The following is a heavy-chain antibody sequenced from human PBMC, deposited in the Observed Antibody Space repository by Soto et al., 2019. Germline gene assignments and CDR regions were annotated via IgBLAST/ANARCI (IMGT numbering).Heavy chain of an antibody. V-gene: IGHV3-33*01. Sequence: PGGSLRLSCAASGFTFSSYGMHWVRQAPGKGLEWVAVIWYDGSNKYYADSVKGRFTISRDNSKNTLYLQMNSLRAEDTAVYYCARDLDFGVYYYYGMDVWGQGTTVTVSS. J-gene: IGHJ6*02. CDR1: GFTFSSYG. CDR2: IWYDGSNK. CDR3: ARDLDFGVYYYYGMDV. D-gene: IGHD3-3*01.